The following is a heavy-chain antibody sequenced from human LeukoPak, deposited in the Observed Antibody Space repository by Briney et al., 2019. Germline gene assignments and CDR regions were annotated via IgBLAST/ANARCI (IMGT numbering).Heavy chain of an antibody. CDR2: ISAYNGNT. CDR3: ARVGDVLRYFDWFRVPYNWFDP. Sequence: ASVKVSCKASGYTFTSYGISWVRQAPGQGLEWMGRISAYNGNTNYAQKLQGRVTMTTDTSTSTAYMELRSLRSDDTAVYYCARVGDVLRYFDWFRVPYNWFDPWGQGTLVTVSS. CDR1: GYTFTSYG. V-gene: IGHV1-18*04. D-gene: IGHD3-9*01. J-gene: IGHJ5*02.